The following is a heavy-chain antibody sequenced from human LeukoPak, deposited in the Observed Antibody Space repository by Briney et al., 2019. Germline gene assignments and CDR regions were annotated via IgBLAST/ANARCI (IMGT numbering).Heavy chain of an antibody. V-gene: IGHV3-23*01. CDR2: ISGSGGST. J-gene: IGHJ4*02. CDR3: AKLGAYRVYSFIDF. CDR1: RFRLTCHA. Sequence: LRPSFAARRFRLTCHARMWTRQATGKGLEWVPGISGSGGSTYYSVTVKGRFTISRDTFDHTLLLNMSTLTTDDTAVYFCAKLGAYRVYSFIDFWGQGIPVTVSS. D-gene: IGHD3-16*01.